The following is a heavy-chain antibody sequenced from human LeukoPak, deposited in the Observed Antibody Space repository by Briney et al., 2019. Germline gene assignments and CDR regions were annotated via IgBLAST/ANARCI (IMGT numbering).Heavy chain of an antibody. V-gene: IGHV3-48*01. D-gene: IGHD3-22*01. J-gene: IGHJ4*02. Sequence: TGGSLRLSCAASGFTFSSYSMNWVRQAPGKGLEWVSYISSSSSTIYYADSVKGRFTISRDNAKNSLYLQMNSLRAEDTAVYYCARTPRKSFRGGYAGVDYWGQGTLVTVSS. CDR2: ISSSSSTI. CDR3: ARTPRKSFRGGYAGVDY. CDR1: GFTFSSYS.